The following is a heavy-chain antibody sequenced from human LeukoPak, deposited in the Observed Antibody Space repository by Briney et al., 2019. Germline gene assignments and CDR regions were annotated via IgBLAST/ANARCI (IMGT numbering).Heavy chain of an antibody. J-gene: IGHJ6*03. Sequence: PSETLSLTCAVYGGSFSGYYWSWIRQPPGRGLEWIGEINHSGSTNYNPSLKSRVTISVDTSKNQFSLKLSSVTAADTAVYYCARSGGDRYCSGGSCYTRPRYYYYYYMDVWGKGTTVTVSS. CDR1: GGSFSGYY. D-gene: IGHD2-15*01. V-gene: IGHV4-34*01. CDR3: ARSGGDRYCSGGSCYTRPRYYYYYYMDV. CDR2: INHSGST.